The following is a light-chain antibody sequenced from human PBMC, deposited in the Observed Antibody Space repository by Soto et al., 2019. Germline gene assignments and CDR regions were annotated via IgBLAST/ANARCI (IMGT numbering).Light chain of an antibody. CDR3: QQSYSTPPFT. CDR1: QSISIY. V-gene: IGKV1-39*01. J-gene: IGKJ4*01. CDR2: AAS. Sequence: DIQMTQSPSSLSASVGDRVTITCRASQSISIYLNWYQQKPGKAPKLLIYAASSLQSGVPSRFSGIGSGTDFTLTISSLQPEDFATYYCQQSYSTPPFTFGGGTKMEIK.